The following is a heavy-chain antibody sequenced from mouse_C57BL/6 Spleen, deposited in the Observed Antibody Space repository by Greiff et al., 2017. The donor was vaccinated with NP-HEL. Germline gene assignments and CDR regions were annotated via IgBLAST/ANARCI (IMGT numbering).Heavy chain of an antibody. CDR3: ARGYGSYWYFDV. D-gene: IGHD2-10*02. V-gene: IGHV1-76*01. Sequence: QVQLKQSGAELVRPGASVKLSCKASGYTFTDYYINWVKQRPGQGLEWIARIYPGSGNTYYNEKFKGKATLTAEKSSSTAYMQLSSLTSEDSAVYFCARGYGSYWYFDVWGTGTTVTVSS. CDR1: GYTFTDYY. J-gene: IGHJ1*03. CDR2: IYPGSGNT.